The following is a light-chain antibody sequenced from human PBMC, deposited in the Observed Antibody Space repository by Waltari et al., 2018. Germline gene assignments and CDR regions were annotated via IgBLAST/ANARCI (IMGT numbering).Light chain of an antibody. Sequence: DIVMTQSPDSLAVSLGEKATINCKSSQSVLPTPNNKNYLAWYQQKPGQPPKLLIYWASTRESGVPDRFSGSGSGTDFTLTISSLQAEDVAVYYCQQYYRVPFTFGPGTKVDIK. CDR3: QQYYRVPFT. CDR1: QSVLPTPNNKNY. CDR2: WAS. J-gene: IGKJ3*01. V-gene: IGKV4-1*01.